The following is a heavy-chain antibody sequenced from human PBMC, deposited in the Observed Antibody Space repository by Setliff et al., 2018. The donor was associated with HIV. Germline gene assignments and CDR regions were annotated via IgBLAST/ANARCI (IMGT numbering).Heavy chain of an antibody. V-gene: IGHV3-48*01. Sequence: PGGSLRLSCAASGFTFSSYSMNWVRQTPGKGLEWISYISATGTIKYADAVKGRFTISRDKAKNTLYLQMNSLRAEDTGVYYCPRLWSYDYVWGSYRPVDYWGGGTLVTVSS. J-gene: IGHJ4*02. CDR1: GFTFSSYS. CDR2: ISATGTI. D-gene: IGHD3-16*02. CDR3: PRLWSYDYVWGSYRPVDY.